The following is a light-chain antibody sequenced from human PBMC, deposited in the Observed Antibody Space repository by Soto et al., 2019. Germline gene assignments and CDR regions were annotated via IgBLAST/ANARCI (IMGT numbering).Light chain of an antibody. CDR1: QSVSSQ. CDR3: QQYNSYPT. Sequence: DTVMTQSPATLSASVGERVTLSCRASQSVSSQLAWYQQKPGQAPKLLIYRASTRATGIPARFSGSGSGTEFTLTISSLQSEDLAVYYCQQYNSYPTFGQGTKLEIK. V-gene: IGKV3-15*01. CDR2: RAS. J-gene: IGKJ5*01.